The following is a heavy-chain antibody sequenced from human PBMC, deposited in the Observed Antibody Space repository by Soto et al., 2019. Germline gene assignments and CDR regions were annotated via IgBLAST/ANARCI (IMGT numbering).Heavy chain of an antibody. V-gene: IGHV4-4*02. CDR1: GGTVAGSHW. J-gene: IGHJ5*02. CDR3: AREIVTAGGNNYFDP. Sequence: QVQLQESGPRLVKPSGSLSLTCGVSGGTVAGSHWWSWVRQSPGGGLEWIGNVYHTGDTNFNPSLQSRVTISVDKSNNQFSLRLNSLTAADTAVYFCAREIVTAGGNNYFDPWGPGTLVTVSS. D-gene: IGHD2-21*02. CDR2: VYHTGDT.